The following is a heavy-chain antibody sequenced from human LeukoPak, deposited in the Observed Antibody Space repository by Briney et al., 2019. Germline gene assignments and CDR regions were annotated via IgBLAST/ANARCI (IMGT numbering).Heavy chain of an antibody. V-gene: IGHV4-39*07. CDR2: IYYSGST. CDR3: ARGLDYDFWSGYSDGYYFDY. CDR1: GGSISSSSYY. Sequence: SETLSLTCTVSGGSISSSSYYWGWIRQPPGKGLEWIGSIYYSGSTYYNPSLKSRVTISVDTSKNQFSLKLSSVTAADTAVYYCARGLDYDFWSGYSDGYYFDYWGQGTLVTVSS. D-gene: IGHD3-3*01. J-gene: IGHJ4*02.